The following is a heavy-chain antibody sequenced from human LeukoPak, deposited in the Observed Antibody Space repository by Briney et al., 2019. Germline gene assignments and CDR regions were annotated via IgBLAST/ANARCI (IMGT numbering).Heavy chain of an antibody. V-gene: IGHV4-34*01. Sequence: SETLSLTCAVYGGSFSGYYWSWIRQPPGKGLEWIGEINHSGSTNYNPSLKSRVTISVDTSKNQFSLKLSSVTAADTAVYYCARVSVAGKKGFDYWGQGTLVTVSS. CDR2: INHSGST. CDR3: ARVSVAGKKGFDY. D-gene: IGHD6-19*01. CDR1: GGSFSGYY. J-gene: IGHJ4*02.